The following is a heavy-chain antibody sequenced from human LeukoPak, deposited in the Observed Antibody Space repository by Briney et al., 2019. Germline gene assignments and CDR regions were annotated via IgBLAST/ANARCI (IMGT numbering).Heavy chain of an antibody. CDR3: AKHRGVGSSYYDFWSGYYELDY. CDR2: ITGSGGRT. J-gene: IGHJ4*02. D-gene: IGHD3-3*01. V-gene: IGHV3-23*01. CDR1: GFTFSSYA. Sequence: GGSLRLSCAASGFTFSSYAMSWVRQAPGKGLEWVSAITGSGGRTYFADSVKGRFTISRDNSKNTLYLQMNSLRAEDTAVYYCAKHRGVGSSYYDFWSGYYELDYWGQGTLVTVSS.